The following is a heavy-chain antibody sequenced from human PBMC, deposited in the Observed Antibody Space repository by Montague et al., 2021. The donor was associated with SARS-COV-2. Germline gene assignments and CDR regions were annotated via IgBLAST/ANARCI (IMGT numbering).Heavy chain of an antibody. CDR2: IDWDDDK. CDR1: GFSLSTSGMR. J-gene: IGHJ4*02. CDR3: ARIRYDILTGYQTLFDY. V-gene: IGHV2-70*04. D-gene: IGHD3-9*01. Sequence: PALVKPTQTLTLTCTFSGFSLSTSGMRVSWIRRPPGKALEWLARIDWDDDKYYSTSLKTRLTISKDTSKNQVVLTMTNMDPVDTATYYCARIRYDILTGYQTLFDYWGQGTLVTVSS.